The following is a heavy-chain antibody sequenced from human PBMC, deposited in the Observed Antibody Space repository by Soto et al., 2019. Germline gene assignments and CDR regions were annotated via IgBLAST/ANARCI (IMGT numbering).Heavy chain of an antibody. CDR3: AHRAALQRNWNGGSFDS. CDR1: GFSLSTSGVG. Sequence: QITLKESGPTRVKPTQTLTLTCTFSGFSLSTSGVGVCWIRQPPGKALERLALVYWDDDKRYSPSLKRRLTTPKDISKIQVVNKMSGMDSVDKATYYCAHRAALQRNWNGGSFDSWGQGALVTVSS. J-gene: IGHJ4*02. V-gene: IGHV2-5*02. CDR2: VYWDDDK. D-gene: IGHD1-1*01.